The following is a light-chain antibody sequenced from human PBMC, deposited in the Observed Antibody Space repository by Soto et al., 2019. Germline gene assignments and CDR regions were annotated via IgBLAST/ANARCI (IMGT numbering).Light chain of an antibody. CDR1: SSDVGGYNF. Sequence: QSALTQPRSVSGSPGQSVTISCSGSSSDVGGYNFVSWYQQHPGKAPKLMIYDVSKRPSGVPGRFSGSKSGNTASLTISGLQAEDEADYYCCSNAGSDTWVFGGGTQLTVL. J-gene: IGLJ3*02. CDR2: DVS. V-gene: IGLV2-11*01. CDR3: CSNAGSDTWV.